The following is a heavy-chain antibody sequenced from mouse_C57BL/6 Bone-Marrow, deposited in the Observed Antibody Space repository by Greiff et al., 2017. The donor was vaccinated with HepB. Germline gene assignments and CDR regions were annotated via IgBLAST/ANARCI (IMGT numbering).Heavy chain of an antibody. J-gene: IGHJ4*01. CDR1: GYTFTSYW. CDR3: ARCGYDHYYAMDY. CDR2: IYPGSGST. D-gene: IGHD2-2*01. V-gene: IGHV1-55*01. Sequence: QVQLQQPGAELVKPGASVKMSCEASGYTFTSYWITWVKQRPGQGLEWIGDIYPGSGSTNYNEKFKSKATLTVDTSSSTAYMQLSSLTSEDSAVYYCARCGYDHYYAMDYWGQGTSVTVSS.